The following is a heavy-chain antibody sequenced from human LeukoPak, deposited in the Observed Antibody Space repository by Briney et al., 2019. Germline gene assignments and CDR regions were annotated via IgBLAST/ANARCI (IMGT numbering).Heavy chain of an antibody. Sequence: ASVKVSCKAPGYTFTSYDINWVRQATGQGLEWMGWMNPNSGNTGYAQKFQGRVTMTRNTSISTAYMELSSLRSEDTAVYYCARASYYDFWSGYFNHNYYYYGMDVWGQGTTVTVSS. CDR2: MNPNSGNT. CDR1: GYTFTSYD. J-gene: IGHJ6*02. CDR3: ARASYYDFWSGYFNHNYYYYGMDV. D-gene: IGHD3-3*01. V-gene: IGHV1-8*01.